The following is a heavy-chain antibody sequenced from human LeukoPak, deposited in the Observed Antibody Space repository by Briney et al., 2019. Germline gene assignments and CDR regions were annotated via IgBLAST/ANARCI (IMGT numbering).Heavy chain of an antibody. Sequence: GGSLRLSCAASGFLFNTYEMNWVRQAPGKGLEWVSYISSSGSTIYYADSVKGRFTISRDNAKNSLYLQMNSLRAEDTAVYYCAELGITMIGGVWGKGTTVTISS. CDR2: ISSSGSTI. CDR1: GFLFNTYE. V-gene: IGHV3-48*03. CDR3: AELGITMIGGV. J-gene: IGHJ6*04. D-gene: IGHD3-10*02.